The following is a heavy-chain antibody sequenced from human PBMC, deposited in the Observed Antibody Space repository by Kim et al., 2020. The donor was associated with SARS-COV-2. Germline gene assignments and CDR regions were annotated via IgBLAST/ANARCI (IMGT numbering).Heavy chain of an antibody. J-gene: IGHJ4*02. D-gene: IGHD1-1*01. CDR3: ARGLTTSADY. CDR2: IYSGGST. V-gene: IGHV3-53*01. Sequence: GGSLRLSCAASGFTATTNNMSCPRQSPGKWLEFFSVIYSGGSTYHADSVKGRFTISRDNSENTLYLHMNSLRAEDTAVYYCARGLTTSADYWGQGTLVT. CDR1: GFTATTNN.